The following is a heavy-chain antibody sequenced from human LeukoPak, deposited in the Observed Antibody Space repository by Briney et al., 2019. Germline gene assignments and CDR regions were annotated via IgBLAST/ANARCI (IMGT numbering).Heavy chain of an antibody. CDR2: VNNDGSST. V-gene: IGHV3-74*01. J-gene: IGHJ4*02. D-gene: IGHD6-19*01. Sequence: PGGSLRLSCGASGFSFSSYWMHWVRQAPGKGLMWVSRVNNDGSSTTYADSVEGRFTISRDNARNTLYLQMNSLRAEDTAGYYCARSSYPYYFDYWGQGTLVTVSS. CDR3: ARSSYPYYFDY. CDR1: GFSFSSYW.